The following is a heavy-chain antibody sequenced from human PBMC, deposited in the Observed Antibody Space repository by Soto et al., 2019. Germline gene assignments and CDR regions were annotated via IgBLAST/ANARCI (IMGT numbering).Heavy chain of an antibody. CDR1: GFTFSSYA. CDR2: ISGSGGST. Sequence: PGGSLRLSCAASGFTFSSYAMSWVRQAPGKGLEWVSAISGSGGSTYYADSVKGRFTISRDNSKNTLYLQMNSLRAEDTAVYYCAKLTVSVWGDHYYYMDVWGKGTTVTVSS. D-gene: IGHD3-16*01. J-gene: IGHJ6*03. CDR3: AKLTVSVWGDHYYYMDV. V-gene: IGHV3-23*01.